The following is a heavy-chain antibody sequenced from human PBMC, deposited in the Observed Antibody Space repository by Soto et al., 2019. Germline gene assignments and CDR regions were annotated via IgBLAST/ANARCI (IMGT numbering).Heavy chain of an antibody. CDR2: INHSGST. D-gene: IGHD5-12*01. V-gene: IGHV4-34*01. Sequence: QVQLQQWGAGLLKPSETLSLTCAVYGGSFSGYYWSWIRQPPGKGLEWIGEINHSGSTNYNPSLKSRVTISVDTSKNQFSLKRSSVTAADTAVYYCARVRWLQLRYFDYWGQGTLVTVSS. CDR1: GGSFSGYY. J-gene: IGHJ4*02. CDR3: ARVRWLQLRYFDY.